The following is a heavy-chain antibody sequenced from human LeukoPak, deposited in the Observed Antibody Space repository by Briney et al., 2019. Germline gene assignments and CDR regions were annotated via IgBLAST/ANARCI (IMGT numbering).Heavy chain of an antibody. V-gene: IGHV4-34*01. J-gene: IGHJ4*02. CDR1: GGSFSGYY. D-gene: IGHD2-15*01. CDR2: INHSGST. Sequence: PSETLSLTCAVYGGSFSGYYWSWIRQPQGKGLEWIGEINHSGSTNYNPSLKSRVTISVDTSKNQFSLKLTSVTAADTAVFYCARGLTTDIVVVVAATGGAFDYWGQGTLVTVSS. CDR3: ARGLTTDIVVVVAATGGAFDY.